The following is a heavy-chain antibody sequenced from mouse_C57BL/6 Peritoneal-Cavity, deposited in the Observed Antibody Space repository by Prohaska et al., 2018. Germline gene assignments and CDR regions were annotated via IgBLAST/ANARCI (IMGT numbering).Heavy chain of an antibody. CDR2: INPDSSTI. D-gene: IGHD2-2*01. Sequence: EVKLLQSGGGLLQPGGSLKLSCSASGIDFSRYWMSWVRRAPGKGLEWIGEINPDSSTINYAPSLKDKFIISRDNAKNTLYLQMSKVRSEDTALYYCARVVTAEAMDYWGQGTSVTVSS. V-gene: IGHV4-1*01. CDR3: ARVVTAEAMDY. CDR1: GIDFSRYW. J-gene: IGHJ4*01.